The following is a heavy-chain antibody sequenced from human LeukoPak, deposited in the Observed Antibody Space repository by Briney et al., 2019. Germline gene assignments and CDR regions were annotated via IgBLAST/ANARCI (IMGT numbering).Heavy chain of an antibody. J-gene: IGHJ5*02. CDR2: INPNSGGT. Sequence: ASVKVSCKASGYTFTGYYMHWVRQAPGQGLEWMGWINPNSGGTNYAQKFQGRVTMTRDTSISTAYMELSRLRSDDTAVYYCARVPRIAAAGRLYNWFDPWGQGTLVTVSP. D-gene: IGHD6-13*01. CDR1: GYTFTGYY. V-gene: IGHV1-2*02. CDR3: ARVPRIAAAGRLYNWFDP.